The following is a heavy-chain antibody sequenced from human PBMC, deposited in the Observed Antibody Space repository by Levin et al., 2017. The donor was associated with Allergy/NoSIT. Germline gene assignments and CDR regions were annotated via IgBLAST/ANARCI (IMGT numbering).Heavy chain of an antibody. Sequence: PSETLSLTCTVSGGSISSSSYYWGWIRQPPGKGLEWIGSIYYSGSTYYNPSLKSRVTISVDTSKNQFSLKLSSVTAADTAVYYCAGSGQGDPWGQGTLVTVSS. J-gene: IGHJ5*02. CDR2: IYYSGST. CDR1: GGSISSSSYY. V-gene: IGHV4-39*01. CDR3: AGSGQGDP.